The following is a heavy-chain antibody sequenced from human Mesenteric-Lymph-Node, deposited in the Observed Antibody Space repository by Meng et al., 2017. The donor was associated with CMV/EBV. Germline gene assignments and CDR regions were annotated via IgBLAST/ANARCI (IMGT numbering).Heavy chain of an antibody. J-gene: IGHJ4*02. V-gene: IGHV3-7*01. D-gene: IGHD6-6*01. CDR2: IKQDGSEK. Sequence: GGSLRLSCAASGFTFNLYWMSWVRQAPGKGLEWVANIKQDGSEKYYVDSVKGRFTISRDNAKNSLYLQMNSLRAEDTAVYYCASSSSGAFDYWGQGTLVTVSS. CDR1: GFTFNLYW. CDR3: ASSSSGAFDY.